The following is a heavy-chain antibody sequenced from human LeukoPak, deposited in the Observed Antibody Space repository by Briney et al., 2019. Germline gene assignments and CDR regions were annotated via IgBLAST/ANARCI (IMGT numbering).Heavy chain of an antibody. J-gene: IGHJ4*02. CDR2: ISSSSSTI. CDR1: GFTFSSYA. Sequence: GGFLRLSCAASGFTFSSYAMHWVRQAPGKGLEWVSYISSSSSTIYYADSVKGRFTISRDNAKNSLYLQMNSLRAEDTAVYYCARDGEVYCGGDCYTDYWGQGTLVTVSS. D-gene: IGHD2-21*01. V-gene: IGHV3-48*01. CDR3: ARDGEVYCGGDCYTDY.